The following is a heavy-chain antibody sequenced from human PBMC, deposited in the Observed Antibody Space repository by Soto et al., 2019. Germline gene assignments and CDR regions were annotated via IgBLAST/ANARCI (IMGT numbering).Heavy chain of an antibody. V-gene: IGHV1-2*02. D-gene: IGHD3-3*01. CDR1: GYTFTGYY. CDR3: TRSLRFLEWLLFEGMDF. J-gene: IGHJ6*02. CDR2: INPNSGGT. Sequence: ASAKVSCKASGYTFTGYYMHWVRQAPGQGLEWMGWINPNSGGTNYAQKFQGRVTMTRDTSISTAYMELSRLRSDVTAVYYCTRSLRFLEWLLFEGMDFWGQGTTVTVSS.